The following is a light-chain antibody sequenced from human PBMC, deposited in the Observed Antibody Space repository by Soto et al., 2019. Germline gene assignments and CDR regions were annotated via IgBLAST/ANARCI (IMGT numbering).Light chain of an antibody. J-gene: IGKJ1*01. CDR3: QQYNNYFWA. V-gene: IGKV1-5*03. Sequence: IHITHSPSTFSSSLLYTLTTTFPASQNINTWLAWYQQKPGKAPKLLILKASSLESGVPSRFSGSGSGTEFTLTISSLQPDDLATYYCQQYNNYFWAFGQGTNVDVK. CDR1: QNINTW. CDR2: KAS.